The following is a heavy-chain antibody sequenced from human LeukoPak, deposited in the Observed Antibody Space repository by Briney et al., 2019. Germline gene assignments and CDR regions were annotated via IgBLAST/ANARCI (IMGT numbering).Heavy chain of an antibody. CDR3: AKTFFGYTNYFDY. Sequence: PGGSLRLSCAASGFTFSSYAMNWVRQGPGKGLEWVSGISVSGGTTDYADSVKGRFTISRDNSKNTLYVQMNSLRAEDTAVYYCAKTFFGYTNYFDYWGQGTQVTVSS. CDR1: GFTFSSYA. V-gene: IGHV3-23*01. CDR2: ISVSGGTT. J-gene: IGHJ4*02. D-gene: IGHD2/OR15-2a*01.